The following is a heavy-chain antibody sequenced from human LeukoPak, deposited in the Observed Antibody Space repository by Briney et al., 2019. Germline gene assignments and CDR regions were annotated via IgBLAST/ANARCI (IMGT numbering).Heavy chain of an antibody. J-gene: IGHJ4*02. D-gene: IGHD1-1*01. Sequence: HGESLKISCKGSGYSFSTFWIGWVRRMSGRGLEWMGIIYPGDSETRYSPSFQGQVTILADKSISTAYLQWSSLKASDTAIYYCARGWNYFDYWGQGALVTVSS. CDR1: GYSFSTFW. V-gene: IGHV5-51*01. CDR3: ARGWNYFDY. CDR2: IYPGDSET.